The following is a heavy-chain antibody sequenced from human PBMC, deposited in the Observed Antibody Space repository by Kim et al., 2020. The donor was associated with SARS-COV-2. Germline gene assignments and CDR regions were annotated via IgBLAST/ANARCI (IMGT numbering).Heavy chain of an antibody. V-gene: IGHV4-61*01. CDR1: GGSVSSGSYY. J-gene: IGHJ4*02. CDR2: IYYSGST. Sequence: SETLSLTCTVSGGSVSSGSYYWSWIRQPPGKGLEWIGYIYYSGSTNYNPSLKSRVTISVDTSKNQFSLKLSSVTAADTAVYYCARDSRWFGDYGGVYFDYWGQGTLVTVSS. D-gene: IGHD3-10*01. CDR3: ARDSRWFGDYGGVYFDY.